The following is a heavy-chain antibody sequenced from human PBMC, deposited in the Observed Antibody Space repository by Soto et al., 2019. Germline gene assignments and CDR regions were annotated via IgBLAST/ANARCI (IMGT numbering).Heavy chain of an antibody. Sequence: AQLVESGGSLVKPGGSLRLSCAASGFSFGDYIMNWVRQAPGRGLEWVASISHSGSYIFYADSVKGRFTISRDNSRDSLYLLLNSLRVGDTALYYCASPRDYCVTTSNCFIAFDIWGQGTRVTVSS. D-gene: IGHD4-17*01. CDR1: GFSFGDYI. V-gene: IGHV3-21*01. J-gene: IGHJ3*02. CDR2: ISHSGSYI. CDR3: ASPRDYCVTTSNCFIAFDI.